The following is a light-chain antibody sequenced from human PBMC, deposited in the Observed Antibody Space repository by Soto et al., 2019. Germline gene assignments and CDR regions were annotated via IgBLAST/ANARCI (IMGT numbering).Light chain of an antibody. Sequence: DIQLTQSPSFLSASVGDRVTITCRASQGISTYLAWYQQKPGTAPKLLIYAASTLQGGVPSRFSGSRSGTEFTLTISSLHPEDFATYYCQQLNTYPITFGQGTRLDIK. J-gene: IGKJ5*01. CDR3: QQLNTYPIT. CDR1: QGISTY. V-gene: IGKV1-9*01. CDR2: AAS.